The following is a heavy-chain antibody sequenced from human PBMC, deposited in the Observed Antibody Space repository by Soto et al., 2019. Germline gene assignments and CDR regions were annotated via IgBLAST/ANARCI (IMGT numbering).Heavy chain of an antibody. Sequence: GGSLRLSCAASGFTFSSYSMNWVRQAPGKGLEWVSSISSSSSYIYYADSVKGRFTISRDNAKNSLYLQMNSLRAEDTALYYCARDGFLTGYYIETPDFDYWGQGALVTVSS. CDR2: ISSSSSYI. D-gene: IGHD3-9*01. CDR3: ARDGFLTGYYIETPDFDY. V-gene: IGHV3-21*04. CDR1: GFTFSSYS. J-gene: IGHJ4*02.